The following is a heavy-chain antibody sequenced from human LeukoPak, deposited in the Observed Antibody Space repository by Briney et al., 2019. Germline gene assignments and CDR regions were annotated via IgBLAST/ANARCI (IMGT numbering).Heavy chain of an antibody. J-gene: IGHJ4*02. CDR1: GGSISSYF. Sequence: SETLSLTCTVSGGSISSYFWSWIRQPPGKGLEWIGYIFYNGSTNYNPSLKSRVTISVDTSKNQFSLKLSSVTAADTAVYYCARAHYGSGSYYGYFDYWGQGTLVTVSS. D-gene: IGHD3-10*01. CDR2: IFYNGST. CDR3: ARAHYGSGSYYGYFDY. V-gene: IGHV4-59*01.